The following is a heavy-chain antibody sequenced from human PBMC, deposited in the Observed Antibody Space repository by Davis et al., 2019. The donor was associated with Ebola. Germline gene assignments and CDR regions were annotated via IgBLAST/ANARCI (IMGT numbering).Heavy chain of an antibody. CDR3: ARSPRITMFDP. D-gene: IGHD3-3*01. CDR2: INHSGTT. J-gene: IGHJ5*02. CDR1: GGSSRGSY. V-gene: IGHV4-34*01. Sequence: MPGGSLNLSSPANGGSSRGSYWSGIGKPPGKGLKWIGEINHSGTTTYTPSLKSRVTISVDTSKNQFSLKLSSVTAADTAVYYCARSPRITMFDPWGQGTLVTVSS.